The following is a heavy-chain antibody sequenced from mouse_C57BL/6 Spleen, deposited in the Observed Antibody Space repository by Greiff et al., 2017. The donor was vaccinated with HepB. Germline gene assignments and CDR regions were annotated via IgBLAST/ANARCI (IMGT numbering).Heavy chain of an antibody. Sequence: EVQLQQSGPELVKPGASVKIPCKASGYTFTDYNMDWVKQSHGKSLEWIGDINPNNGGTNYNQKFKGKATLTVDKSSSTAYMQLRSLTSEDTAVYYCARSPSYDGYPYYFDYWGQGTTLTVSS. D-gene: IGHD2-3*01. CDR3: ARSPSYDGYPYYFDY. CDR2: INPNNGGT. CDR1: GYTFTDYN. V-gene: IGHV1-18*01. J-gene: IGHJ2*01.